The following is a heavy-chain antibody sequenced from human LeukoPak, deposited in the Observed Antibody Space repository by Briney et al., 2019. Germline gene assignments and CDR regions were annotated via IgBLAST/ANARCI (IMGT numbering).Heavy chain of an antibody. CDR3: ARGIAAAGTIYYGMDV. CDR1: GFTFSSYA. D-gene: IGHD6-13*01. CDR2: ISYDGSNK. J-gene: IGHJ6*02. Sequence: GGSLRLSCAASGFTFSSYAMHWVRQAPGKGLEWVAVISYDGSNKYYADSVKGRFTISRDNAKNSLYLQMNSLRAEDTAVYYCARGIAAAGTIYYGMDVWGQGTTVTVSS. V-gene: IGHV3-30-3*01.